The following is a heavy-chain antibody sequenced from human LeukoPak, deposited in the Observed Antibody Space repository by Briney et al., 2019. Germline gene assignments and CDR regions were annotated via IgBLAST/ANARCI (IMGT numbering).Heavy chain of an antibody. CDR3: ARDLSSSSYYYHGMDV. CDR2: ISYDGNNK. CDR1: GFTFSNYA. J-gene: IGHJ6*02. V-gene: IGHV3-30-3*01. D-gene: IGHD6-6*01. Sequence: GGSLRLSFAASGFTFSNYAMHWVRQAPGKGLEWVAFISYDGNNKYYADSVKGRFTISRDNSQNTLYLQMNSLRAEDTAMYYCARDLSSSSYYYHGMDVWGQGTTVTVSS.